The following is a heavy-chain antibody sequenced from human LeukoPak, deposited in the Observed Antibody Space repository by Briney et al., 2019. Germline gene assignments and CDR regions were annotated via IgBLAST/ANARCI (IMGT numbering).Heavy chain of an antibody. J-gene: IGHJ6*02. CDR1: GYTFTSYA. CDR3: AKDRGPQFWNGMDV. V-gene: IGHV1-3*01. Sequence: ASVKVSCKASGYTFTSYAMHWVRQAPGQRLEWMGWINAGNGITKYSQKFQGRVTITRDTSASTAYMELSSLRSEDTAVYYCAKDRGPQFWNGMDVWGQGTTVTVSS. CDR2: INAGNGIT. D-gene: IGHD3-3*01.